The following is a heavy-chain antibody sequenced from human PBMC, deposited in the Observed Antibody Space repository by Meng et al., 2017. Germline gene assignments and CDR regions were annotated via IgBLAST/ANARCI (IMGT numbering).Heavy chain of an antibody. J-gene: IGHJ2*01. CDR1: GGSISSGSYY. V-gene: IGHV4-61*02. D-gene: IGHD5-24*01. Sequence: SETLSLTCTVSGGSISSGSYYCSWLRHPAGKGLEWIGRIYTSGSTNYNPSLKSRVTISVDTSKNQFSLKLSSVTAADTAVYYCARDRRDGYNFRWYFDLWGHGTLVTVSS. CDR3: ARDRRDGYNFRWYFDL. CDR2: IYTSGST.